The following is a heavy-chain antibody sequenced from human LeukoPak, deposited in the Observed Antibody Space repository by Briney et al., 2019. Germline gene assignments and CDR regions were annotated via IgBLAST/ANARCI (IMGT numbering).Heavy chain of an antibody. D-gene: IGHD3-9*01. CDR3: ARMILLLGDVLTVPPRGFDY. CDR2: INPNSGGT. CDR1: GYTFTGYY. Sequence: ASVKVSCKASGYTFTGYYIHWVRQAPGQGLEWMGWINPNSGGTNYAQKSQGRVTMTRDTSISTAYMELSRLRSDDTAVYYCARMILLLGDVLTVPPRGFDYWGQGTLVTVSS. J-gene: IGHJ4*02. V-gene: IGHV1-2*02.